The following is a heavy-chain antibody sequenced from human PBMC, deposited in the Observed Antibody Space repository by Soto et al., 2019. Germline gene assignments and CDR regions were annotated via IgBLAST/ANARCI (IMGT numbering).Heavy chain of an antibody. CDR2: IYYSGST. D-gene: IGHD1-26*01. J-gene: IGHJ6*03. V-gene: IGHV4-59*08. CDR1: GGSISSYY. Sequence: SKTLSLTCTVSGGSISSYYWSWIRQPPGKGLEWIGYIYYSGSTNYNPSLKSRVTISVDTSKNQFSLKLSSVTAADTAVYYCARLSWDSSHSYMDVWGKRTTVTVSS. CDR3: ARLSWDSSHSYMDV.